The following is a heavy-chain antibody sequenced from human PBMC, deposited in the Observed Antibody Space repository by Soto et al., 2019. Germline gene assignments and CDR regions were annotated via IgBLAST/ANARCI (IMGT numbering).Heavy chain of an antibody. V-gene: IGHV3-74*01. CDR3: ARDTDGLHY. CDR1: GLIFSNYK. CDR2: INTDGSII. J-gene: IGHJ4*02. Sequence: EVRLVKSGGGLVQPGGSLRLSCAASGLIFSNYKMHWVRQAPGKGLVWVSRINTDGSIIDYADSVKGRFTVSRDNAKNTLYLQMNSLRADDTAVYYCARDTDGLHYWGQGTLVTVSS.